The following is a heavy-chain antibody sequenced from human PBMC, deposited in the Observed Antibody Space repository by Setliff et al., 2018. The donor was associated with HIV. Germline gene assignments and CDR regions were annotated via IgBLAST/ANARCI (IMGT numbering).Heavy chain of an antibody. Sequence: VASVKVSCKASGYIFTDYYMHWVRQAPGQGLEWMGIINPSGDVIRYAQKFQGRVTMTRDTSTSTVYMDLSSLRSEDTAVYYCASPSFGDVDYYYGMDVWGQGTTVTVSS. J-gene: IGHJ6*02. V-gene: IGHV1-46*01. CDR3: ASPSFGDVDYYYGMDV. CDR1: GYIFTDYY. CDR2: INPSGDVI. D-gene: IGHD3-10*01.